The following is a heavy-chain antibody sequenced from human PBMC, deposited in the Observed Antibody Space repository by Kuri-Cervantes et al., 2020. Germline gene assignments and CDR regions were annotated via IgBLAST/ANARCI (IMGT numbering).Heavy chain of an antibody. CDR1: GFTFSSSG. D-gene: IGHD2-15*01. CDR2: IWDDGSNK. V-gene: IGHV3-33*01. Sequence: LSLTCAASGFTFSSSGMHWVRQAPGKGLEWVAVIWDDGSNKHYVDSVKGRFTISRDNSKNTLHLQMNSLRVEDTAVYYCARYCGDGSCYNWGQGTLVTVSS. CDR3: ARYCGDGSCYN. J-gene: IGHJ4*02.